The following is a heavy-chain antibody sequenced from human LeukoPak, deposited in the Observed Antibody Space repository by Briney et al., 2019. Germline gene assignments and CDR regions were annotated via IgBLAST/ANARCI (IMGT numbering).Heavy chain of an antibody. CDR3: AKDRSQERYCSRTSCHAVLN. V-gene: IGHV3-23*01. J-gene: IGHJ4*02. D-gene: IGHD2-2*01. Sequence: GRSLRLSCAASGFTFSSYAMSGGRQAPGKGLEWVSAISGSGGSTYYADSVKGRFTITRDNSKDTLYLQMNSLRAEDTAVYYCAKDRSQERYCSRTSCHAVLNWGQGTLVTVSS. CDR2: ISGSGGST. CDR1: GFTFSSYA.